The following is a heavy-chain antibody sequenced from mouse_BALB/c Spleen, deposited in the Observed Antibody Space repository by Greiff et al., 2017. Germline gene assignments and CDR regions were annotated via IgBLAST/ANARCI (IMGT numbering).Heavy chain of an antibody. CDR3: ARERGFTTATFDY. V-gene: IGHV5-9-3*01. D-gene: IGHD1-2*01. CDR1: GFTFSSYA. Sequence: EVKVVESGGGLVKPGGSLKLSCAASGFTFSSYAMSWVRQTPEKRLEWVATISSGGSYTYYPDSVKGRFTISRDNAKNTLYLQMSSLRSEDTAMYYCARERGFTTATFDYWGQGTTLTVSS. CDR2: ISSGGSYT. J-gene: IGHJ2*01.